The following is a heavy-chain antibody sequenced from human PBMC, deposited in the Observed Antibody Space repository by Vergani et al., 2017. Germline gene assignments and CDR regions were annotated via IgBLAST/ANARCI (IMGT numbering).Heavy chain of an antibody. J-gene: IGHJ4*02. Sequence: EVQLLESGGGLVQPGGSLRLSCAASGFTFSSYAMSWVRQGPGKGLEWVSAISGSGGSTYYADSVKGRFTISRDNSKNTLYLQMNSLRAEDTAVYYCAKDRDAYGSGSYYNDWGQGTLVTVSS. CDR1: GFTFSSYA. CDR2: ISGSGGST. D-gene: IGHD3-10*01. CDR3: AKDRDAYGSGSYYND. V-gene: IGHV3-23*01.